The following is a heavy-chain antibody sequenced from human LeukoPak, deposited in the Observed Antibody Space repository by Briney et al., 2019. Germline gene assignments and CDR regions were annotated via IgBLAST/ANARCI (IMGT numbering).Heavy chain of an antibody. V-gene: IGHV3-43*01. CDR2: ITWGGGST. Sequence: GGSLRLSCAASGFTFYDYTMHWVRQAPGRGLEWVSLITWGGGSTYYADSVKGRFTISRDNSKNSLYLQMNSLRAEDTAVYYCAELGITMIGGVWGKGTTVTISS. CDR3: AELGITMIGGV. CDR1: GFTFYDYT. D-gene: IGHD3-10*02. J-gene: IGHJ6*04.